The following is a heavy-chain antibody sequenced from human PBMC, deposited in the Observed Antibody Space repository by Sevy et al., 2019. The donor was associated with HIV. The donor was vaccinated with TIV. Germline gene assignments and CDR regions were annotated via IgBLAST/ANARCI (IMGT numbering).Heavy chain of an antibody. D-gene: IGHD5-18*01. J-gene: IGHJ4*02. CDR1: GFTFSDYA. CDR2: ISYDGINK. Sequence: GGSLRLSCAASGFTFSDYAMHWVRHTQGKGLEWVAVISYDGINKNYADSVKGRFTLSRDNSKNTLSLQMNSPRTEDTAVYYCARDRSTRWIHYYFDYWGQGTLVTVSS. V-gene: IGHV3-30-3*01. CDR3: ARDRSTRWIHYYFDY.